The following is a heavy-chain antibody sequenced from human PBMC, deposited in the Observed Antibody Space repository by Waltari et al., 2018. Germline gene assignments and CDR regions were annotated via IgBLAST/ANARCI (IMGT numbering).Heavy chain of an antibody. CDR3: ARESPRGFAVPPHYMDV. J-gene: IGHJ6*03. V-gene: IGHV4-34*01. CDR1: GGSFSGHS. D-gene: IGHD3-10*01. Sequence: QVHLRQWGTGMLKPSETLSLSCALYGGSFSGHSWTWIRQPPGKGLEWIGEINHNFHSIYNPSLESRVTISVDTSKNQFFLRLASVTAADTAVYFCARESPRGFAVPPHYMDVWASGTTVVVSS. CDR2: INHNFHS.